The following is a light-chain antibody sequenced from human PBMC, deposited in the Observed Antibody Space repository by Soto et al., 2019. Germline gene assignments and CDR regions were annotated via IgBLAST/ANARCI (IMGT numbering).Light chain of an antibody. Sequence: QSVLTQPPSASGTPGQRVTISCSGSSSNIGSNTVNWYQQLPGTAPKHLIFSNNQRPSGVSNRFSGSKSGNTASLTISGLQAEDEADYYCSSYTSSSTYVFGTGTKVTVL. CDR2: SNN. CDR3: SSYTSSSTYV. V-gene: IGLV1-44*01. J-gene: IGLJ1*01. CDR1: SSNIGSNT.